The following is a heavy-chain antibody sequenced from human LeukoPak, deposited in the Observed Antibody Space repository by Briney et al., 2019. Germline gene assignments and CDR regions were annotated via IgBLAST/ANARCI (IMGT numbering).Heavy chain of an antibody. CDR2: FDPEDGET. V-gene: IGHV1-24*01. CDR1: GYTLTELS. J-gene: IGHJ4*02. CDR3: ARDERDGYNLGYYFDY. D-gene: IGHD5-24*01. Sequence: ASVKVSCKVSGYTLTELSMHWVRQAPGKGLEWMGGFDPEDGETIYAQKFQGRVTMTEDTSTDTAYMELSSLRSEDTAVYYCARDERDGYNLGYYFDYWGQGTLVTVSS.